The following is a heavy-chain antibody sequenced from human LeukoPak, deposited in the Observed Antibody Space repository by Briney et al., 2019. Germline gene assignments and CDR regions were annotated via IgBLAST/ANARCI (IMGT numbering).Heavy chain of an antibody. D-gene: IGHD2-2*01. J-gene: IGHJ5*02. CDR2: INHSGST. CDR1: GGSFSGYY. V-gene: IGHV4-34*01. Sequence: PSETLSLTCAVYGGSFSGYYWSWIRQPPGKGLEWIGEINHSGSTNYNPSLRSRVTISVDTSKNQFSLKLSSVTAADTAVYYCARGAIVVVPAARTYWFDPWGQGTPVTVSS. CDR3: ARGAIVVVPAARTYWFDP.